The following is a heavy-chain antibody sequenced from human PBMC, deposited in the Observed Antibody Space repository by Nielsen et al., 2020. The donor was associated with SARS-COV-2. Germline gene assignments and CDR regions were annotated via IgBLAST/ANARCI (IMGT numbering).Heavy chain of an antibody. CDR3: ARRAMIPCGRATNYFDL. V-gene: IGHV5-51*01. CDR1: GFTFTNYW. D-gene: IGHD3-16*01. CDR2: LDTSDSST. Sequence: GESLKISCQGSGFTFTNYWIAWVSQVPGKGPEWMGILDTSDSSTRYSPSFSGQVTISGDKSIRTAYLQWNSLKASATAIYYCARRAMIPCGRATNYFDLWCQGTLASVSS. J-gene: IGHJ4*02.